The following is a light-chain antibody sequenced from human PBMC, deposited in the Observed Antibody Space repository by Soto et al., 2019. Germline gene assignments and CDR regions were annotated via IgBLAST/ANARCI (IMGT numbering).Light chain of an antibody. Sequence: DIRMTQSPTSLSASVGARVTITCRASQSISSYLNWYQQQPGKAPKLLIYAASSLQSGVPSRFSGSGYGTDFTLSISSLQPEDFATYYCQQSFYTPWTFGQGTKVEIK. J-gene: IGKJ1*01. CDR1: QSISSY. CDR3: QQSFYTPWT. V-gene: IGKV1-39*01. CDR2: AAS.